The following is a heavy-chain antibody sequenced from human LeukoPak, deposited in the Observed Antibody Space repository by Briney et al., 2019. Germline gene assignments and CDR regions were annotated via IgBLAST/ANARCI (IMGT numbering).Heavy chain of an antibody. Sequence: GGSLRLSCAASGFTFSSYSMNWVRQAPGKGLEWVSSISSSSSYIYYADSVKGRFTISRDNAKNSLYLQMNSLRAEDTAVYYCARDGLEYYDVLTGYFDYWGQGTLVTVSS. CDR2: ISSSSSYI. D-gene: IGHD3-9*01. V-gene: IGHV3-21*01. J-gene: IGHJ4*02. CDR1: GFTFSSYS. CDR3: ARDGLEYYDVLTGYFDY.